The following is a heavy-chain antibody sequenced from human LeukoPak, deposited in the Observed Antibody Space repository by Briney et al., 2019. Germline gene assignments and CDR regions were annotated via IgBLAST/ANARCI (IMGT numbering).Heavy chain of an antibody. CDR2: INTSGST. CDR3: AKFGVGSSTSQHSLNNWFDP. D-gene: IGHD2-2*01. J-gene: IGHJ5*02. V-gene: IGHV4-34*01. CDR1: GGSFSSYY. Sequence: PSETLSLTCAVYGGSFSSYYWSWVRHPPGQGLEWIGEINTSGSTNYNPYLKRRVPISVATSKNQFSMKLCSVTAANTAVYYCAKFGVGSSTSQHSLNNWFDPWGQGTLVTVSS.